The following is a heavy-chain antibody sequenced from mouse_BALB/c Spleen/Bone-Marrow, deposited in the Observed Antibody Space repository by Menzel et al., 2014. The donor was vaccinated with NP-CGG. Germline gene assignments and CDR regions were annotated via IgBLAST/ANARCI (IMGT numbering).Heavy chain of an antibody. D-gene: IGHD2-14*01. CDR2: INPDNGDT. J-gene: IGHJ2*01. Sequence: LVESGASMNISCKASGYSFTGYTMNWVKQSHGKNLEWIGLINPDNGDTSCNQKFKGKATLTIDKSSSTAYMELLSLTSEDSAVYYCARYYRYDFDYWGQGTTLTVSS. CDR3: ARYYRYDFDY. V-gene: IGHV1-26*01. CDR1: GYSFTGYT.